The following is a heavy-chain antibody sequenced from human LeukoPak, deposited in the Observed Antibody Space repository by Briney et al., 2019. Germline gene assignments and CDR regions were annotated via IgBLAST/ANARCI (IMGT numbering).Heavy chain of an antibody. CDR1: GFTVSSNY. Sequence: GGSLRLSCAASGFTVSSNYMSWVRQAPGKGLEWVSVIYSGGSTYYADSVKGRFTISRDNSKNTLYLQMNSLRAEDTAVYYCARVRKLPRRLADDAFDIWGQGTMVTVSS. J-gene: IGHJ3*02. V-gene: IGHV3-53*01. D-gene: IGHD1-26*01. CDR3: ARVRKLPRRLADDAFDI. CDR2: IYSGGST.